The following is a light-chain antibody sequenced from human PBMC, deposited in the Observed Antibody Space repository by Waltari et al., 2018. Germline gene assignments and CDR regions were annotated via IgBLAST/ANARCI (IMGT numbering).Light chain of an antibody. CDR2: GAS. CDR3: QQYNNWPPYI. V-gene: IGKV3-15*01. J-gene: IGKJ2*01. CDR1: QSVSTN. Sequence: ETVMTQSPTTLSLSPGERATLSCRASQSVSTNLAWYQQRPGQAPRLLIYGASIRTTGVPARFSGRGAGTEFTLTISSLQSEDFAVYYCQQYNNWPPYIFGQGSQLEI.